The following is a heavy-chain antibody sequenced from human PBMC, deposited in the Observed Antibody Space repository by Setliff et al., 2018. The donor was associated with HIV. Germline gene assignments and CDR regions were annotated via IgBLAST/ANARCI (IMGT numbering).Heavy chain of an antibody. CDR1: GFNFNTYS. CDR2: ISSSGTYI. J-gene: IGHJ4*02. Sequence: GGSLRLSCAASGFNFNTYSMSWVRQAPGKGLEWVSSISSSGTYIYYADSMKGRFTISRDKAGNTLYLQMNSLRVEDSALYYCARENNFDYWGQGTLVTVSS. CDR3: ARENNFDY. V-gene: IGHV3-21*01.